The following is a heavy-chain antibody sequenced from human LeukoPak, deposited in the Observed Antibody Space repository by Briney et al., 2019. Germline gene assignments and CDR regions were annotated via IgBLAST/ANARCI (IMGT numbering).Heavy chain of an antibody. CDR1: GGSISSYY. J-gene: IGHJ4*02. Sequence: PLETLSLTCTVSGGSISSYYWSWIRQPPGKGLEWIGYIYYSGTTNYNPSLKSRVTISVDTSKNQFSLKLSSVTAADTAVYYCARGVYIAAAQYAYWGQGTLVTVSS. CDR2: IYYSGTT. D-gene: IGHD6-13*01. V-gene: IGHV4-59*01. CDR3: ARGVYIAAAQYAY.